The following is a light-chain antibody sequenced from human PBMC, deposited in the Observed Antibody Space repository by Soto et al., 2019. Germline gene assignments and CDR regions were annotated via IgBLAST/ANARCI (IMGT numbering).Light chain of an antibody. CDR3: QQYGSSPLFT. V-gene: IGKV3-20*01. CDR2: GAS. CDR1: QSVSSSY. Sequence: EIVVTQSPGTLSLSPGERATLSCRASQSVSSSYLAWYQQKPGQAPRLLIYGASSRVTGIPDRFSGSGSGTDFALTISRREPEDFAVYYCQQYGSSPLFTFGPGTKVDI. J-gene: IGKJ3*01.